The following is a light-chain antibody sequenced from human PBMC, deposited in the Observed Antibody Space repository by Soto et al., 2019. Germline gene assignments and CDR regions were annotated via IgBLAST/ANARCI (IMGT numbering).Light chain of an antibody. CDR2: GAS. Sequence: EIVMTQSPATVSLSPGERATLSCRASQSMRSNVAWYQQKPGQAPRLLIYGASTRAAGIPARFSGSGSGTEFTLTISSLQPDDFATYYCQHYNSYSEAFGQGTKVDIK. J-gene: IGKJ1*01. CDR1: QSMRSN. CDR3: QHYNSYSEA. V-gene: IGKV3-15*01.